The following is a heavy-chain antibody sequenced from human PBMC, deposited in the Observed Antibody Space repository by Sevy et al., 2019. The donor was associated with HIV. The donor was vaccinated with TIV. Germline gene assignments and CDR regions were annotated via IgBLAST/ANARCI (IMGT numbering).Heavy chain of an antibody. CDR2: ISSSSSYI. CDR1: GFTFSSYS. D-gene: IGHD3-22*01. J-gene: IGHJ4*02. Sequence: GGSLRLSCAASGFTFSSYSMNWVRQAPGKGLEWVSSISSSSSYIYYADSVKGRFTISRDNAKNSRYLQMNSLRAEDTAVYYCARVIVGWAYDSSGSFGYWGQGTLVTVSS. CDR3: ARVIVGWAYDSSGSFGY. V-gene: IGHV3-21*01.